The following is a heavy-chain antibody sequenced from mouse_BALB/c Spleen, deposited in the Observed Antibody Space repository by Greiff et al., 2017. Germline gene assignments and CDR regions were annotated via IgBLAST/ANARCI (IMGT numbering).Heavy chain of an antibody. Sequence: QVQLQQPGAELVRPGASVKLSCKASGYTFTSYWINWVKQRPGQGLEWIGNIYPSDSYTNYNQKFKDKATLTVDKSSSTAYMQLSSPTSEDSAVYYCTRYDDYWGQGTTLTVSS. CDR2: IYPSDSYT. CDR3: TRYDDY. CDR1: GYTFTSYW. V-gene: IGHV1-69*02. J-gene: IGHJ2*01. D-gene: IGHD2-14*01.